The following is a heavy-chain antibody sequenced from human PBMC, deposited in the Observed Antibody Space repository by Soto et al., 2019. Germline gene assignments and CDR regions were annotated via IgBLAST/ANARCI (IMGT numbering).Heavy chain of an antibody. CDR2: MSHSVGT. Sequence: QVQLQQWGAGLLKPSETLSLTCAVYGGFVSSGSYYWSWLRQPPGKGLDGIGEMSHSVGTYFNPYLKSRVTISVDTSKNQFSLKMSSVTAADTALYYCARVERGTATTVVDAFDIWGPGTMVTVSS. J-gene: IGHJ3*02. V-gene: IGHV4-34*01. D-gene: IGHD1-1*01. CDR3: ARVERGTATTVVDAFDI. CDR1: GGFVSSGSYY.